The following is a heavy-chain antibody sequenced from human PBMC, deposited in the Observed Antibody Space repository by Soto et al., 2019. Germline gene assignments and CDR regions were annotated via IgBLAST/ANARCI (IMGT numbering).Heavy chain of an antibody. D-gene: IGHD3-22*01. CDR3: ARGWEDSSGYYFSFYFDY. CDR1: GYTFTGYY. J-gene: IGHJ4*02. CDR2: INPNSGGT. Sequence: GASVKVSCKASGYTFTGYYMHWVRQAPGQGLEWMGWINPNSGGTNYAQKFQGWVTMTRDTSISTAYMELSRLRSDDTAVYYCARGWEDSSGYYFSFYFDYWGQGTLVTVPS. V-gene: IGHV1-2*04.